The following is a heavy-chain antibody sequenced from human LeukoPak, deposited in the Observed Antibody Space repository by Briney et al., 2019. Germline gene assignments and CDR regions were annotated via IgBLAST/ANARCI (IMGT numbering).Heavy chain of an antibody. CDR2: IYSGGAT. D-gene: IGHD1-26*01. CDR3: AREFFDREGGTTVLDY. CDR1: GFTVSNNY. Sequence: GGSLRLSCAASGFTVSNNYMNWVRQAPGKGLEWVSVIYSGGATHYADSVKGRFTVSRDNAKNSLYLQMNSLRAEDTAVYYCAREFFDREGGTTVLDYWGQGTLVSVSS. V-gene: IGHV3-66*01. J-gene: IGHJ4*02.